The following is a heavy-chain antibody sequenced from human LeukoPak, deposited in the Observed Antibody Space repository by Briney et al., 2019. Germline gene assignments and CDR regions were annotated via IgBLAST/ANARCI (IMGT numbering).Heavy chain of an antibody. CDR3: ARDGYKETLSFDP. Sequence: ASVKVSCKASGYIFTNYGITWVRQAPGQGLEWMGWTSAGNGDTKYAQKVQGRVTMTTDTSTSTAYMELRSLRSDDTAVYYCARDGYKETLSFDPWGQGTLVTVSS. D-gene: IGHD5-24*01. CDR2: TSAGNGDT. CDR1: GYIFTNYG. J-gene: IGHJ5*02. V-gene: IGHV1-18*01.